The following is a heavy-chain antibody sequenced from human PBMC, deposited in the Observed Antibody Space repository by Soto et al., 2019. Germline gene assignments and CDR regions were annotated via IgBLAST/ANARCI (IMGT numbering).Heavy chain of an antibody. CDR2: IIGSGTNT. V-gene: IGHV3-23*01. Sequence: GGSLRLSCAASGFTFSSYAMSWVRQAPGKGPEWISAIIGSGTNTYYADSVKGRFTISRDNFKNTLYLHMNSLSAEDTALYFCARGTAPDCWGQGTLVTVSS. J-gene: IGHJ4*02. CDR1: GFTFSSYA. CDR3: ARGTAPDC.